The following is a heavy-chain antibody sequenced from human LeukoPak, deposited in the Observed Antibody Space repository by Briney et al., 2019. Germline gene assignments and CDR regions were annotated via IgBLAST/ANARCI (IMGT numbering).Heavy chain of an antibody. CDR1: GYTFTIYA. D-gene: IGHD3-22*01. Sequence: GASVKVSFTAAGYTFTIYAMHWVRQAPGQRLEWMGWINAGNGNTKYSQKFQGRVTITRDTSASTAYMELSSLRPEDTPVYYCARVLGYYDTSGYYYYYAMAVWGQGTTVTVSS. V-gene: IGHV1-3*01. J-gene: IGHJ6*02. CDR3: ARVLGYYDTSGYYYYYAMAV. CDR2: INAGNGNT.